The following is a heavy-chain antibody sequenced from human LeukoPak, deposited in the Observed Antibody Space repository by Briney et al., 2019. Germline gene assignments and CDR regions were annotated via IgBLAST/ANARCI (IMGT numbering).Heavy chain of an antibody. CDR2: ISSSGDNT. CDR1: GFTYSSYA. J-gene: IGHJ4*02. CDR3: IKSGNSVLIAAHSPFDY. D-gene: IGHD2-15*01. Sequence: AGGSLRLSCVASGFTYSSYAMTWVRQAPGKGLEWVSLISSSGDNTYYADSVEGRFTISRDNAKNSLYLQMNSLRAEDTALYYCIKSGNSVLIAAHSPFDYWGQGALVTVSS. V-gene: IGHV3-23*01.